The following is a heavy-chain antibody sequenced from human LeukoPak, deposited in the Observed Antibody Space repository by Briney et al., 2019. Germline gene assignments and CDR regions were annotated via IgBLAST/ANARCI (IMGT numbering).Heavy chain of an antibody. CDR1: GYTFTGYY. V-gene: IGHV1-2*02. D-gene: IGHD3-3*01. Sequence: ASVKVSCKASGYTFTGYYMHWVRQAPGQGLEWMGWINPNSGGTNYAQKFQGRVTMTRDTSISTAYMELSRLRSDDTAVYYCARGPRSQYYDFWSGCYVQYFQHWGQGTLVTVSS. CDR2: INPNSGGT. J-gene: IGHJ1*01. CDR3: ARGPRSQYYDFWSGCYVQYFQH.